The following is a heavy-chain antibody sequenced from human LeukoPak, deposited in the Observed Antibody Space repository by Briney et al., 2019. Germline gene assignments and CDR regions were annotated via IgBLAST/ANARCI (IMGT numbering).Heavy chain of an antibody. J-gene: IGHJ4*02. CDR1: GGSFSGYF. Sequence: PSETLSLTCAVFGGSFSGYFWSWIRQPPGKGLEWIGEINESGSTNYNPSLKSRVTISIDTSKNHFSLKLSSVTAADTAVYFCARAPRAYCSTTGSCFQDYWGQGTLVTVSS. D-gene: IGHD2-2*01. V-gene: IGHV4-34*01. CDR3: ARAPRAYCSTTGSCFQDY. CDR2: INESGST.